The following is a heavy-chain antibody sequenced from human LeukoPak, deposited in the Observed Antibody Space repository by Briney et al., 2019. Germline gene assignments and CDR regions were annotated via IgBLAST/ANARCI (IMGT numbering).Heavy chain of an antibody. D-gene: IGHD3-3*01. CDR1: GYTFTGCY. V-gene: IGHV1-2*02. CDR3: ARDEYYDFWSGPRGYYYYMDV. Sequence: ASVKVSCKASGYTFTGCYMHWVRQAPGQGLEWMGWINPNSGGTNHAQKFQGRVTMTRDTSISTAYMELSRLRADDTAVYYCARDEYYDFWSGPRGYYYYMDVWGKGNTVTVSS. CDR2: INPNSGGT. J-gene: IGHJ6*03.